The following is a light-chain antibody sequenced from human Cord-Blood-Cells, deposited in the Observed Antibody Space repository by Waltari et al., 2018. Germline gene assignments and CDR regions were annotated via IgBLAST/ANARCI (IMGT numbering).Light chain of an antibody. Sequence: QSALTPPASVSGSPGQSLTISCTGTSCDVGSYNLVSWYQQHPGKSPKLMIYQGSKRPSGVSNRFSGSKSGNTASLTISGLQAEDEADYYCCSYAGSSTWVFGGGTKLTVL. CDR1: SCDVGSYNL. CDR2: QGS. CDR3: CSYAGSSTWV. J-gene: IGLJ3*02. V-gene: IGLV2-23*01.